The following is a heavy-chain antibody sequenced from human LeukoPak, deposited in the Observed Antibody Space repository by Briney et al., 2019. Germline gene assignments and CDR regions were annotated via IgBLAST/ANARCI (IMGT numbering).Heavy chain of an antibody. CDR1: GFTFSSYA. CDR2: IYSGGST. Sequence: SGGSLRLSCAASGFTFSSYAMSWVRQAPGKGLEWVSVIYSGGSTYYADSVKGRFTISRDNSKNTLYLQMNSLRAEDTAVYYCATSGWYQGIDYWGQGTLVTVSS. V-gene: IGHV3-53*01. CDR3: ATSGWYQGIDY. J-gene: IGHJ4*02. D-gene: IGHD6-19*01.